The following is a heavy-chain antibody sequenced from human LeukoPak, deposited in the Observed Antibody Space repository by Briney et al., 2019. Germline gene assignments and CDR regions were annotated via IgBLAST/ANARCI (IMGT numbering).Heavy chain of an antibody. CDR2: ISSSSYI. CDR3: ARDCGYSYGYGY. Sequence: GGSLRLSCAASGFTFSSYRMNWVRQAPGKGLEWVSSISSSSYIYYADSVKGRFTISRDNAKNSLYLQMNSLRAEDTAVYYCARDCGYSYGYGYWGQGTLVTVSS. CDR1: GFTFSSYR. D-gene: IGHD5-18*01. J-gene: IGHJ4*02. V-gene: IGHV3-21*01.